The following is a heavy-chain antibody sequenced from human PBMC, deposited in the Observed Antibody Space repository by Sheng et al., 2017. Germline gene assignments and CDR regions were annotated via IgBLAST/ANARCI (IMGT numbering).Heavy chain of an antibody. V-gene: IGHV1-18*01. CDR3: ASSRGHQLQANDAFDI. CDR1: GYTFTTYG. Sequence: QVQLVQSGAEVKKPGASVKVSCKASGYTFTTYGITWVRQAPGQGLEWMGWISAHNGNTNYEQKLQGRVSMTTDTSTTTTYMELGSLRSDDTAVYYCASSRGHQLQANDAFDIWGQGTMVTVS. J-gene: IGHJ3*02. D-gene: IGHD2-2*01. CDR2: ISAHNGNT.